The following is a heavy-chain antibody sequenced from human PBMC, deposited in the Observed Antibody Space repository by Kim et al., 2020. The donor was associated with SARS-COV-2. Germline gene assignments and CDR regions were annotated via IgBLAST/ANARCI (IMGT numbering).Heavy chain of an antibody. CDR2: INHSGST. D-gene: IGHD3-3*01. CDR3: ARGGVLRFLEWLPISHHLMGGMDV. V-gene: IGHV4-34*01. J-gene: IGHJ6*02. Sequence: SETLSLTCAVYGGSFSGYYWSWIRQPPGKGLEWIGEINHSGSTNYNPSLKSRVTISVVTSKNQFSLKLSSVTAADTAVYYCARGGVLRFLEWLPISHHLMGGMDVWGQGTKVTVSS. CDR1: GGSFSGYY.